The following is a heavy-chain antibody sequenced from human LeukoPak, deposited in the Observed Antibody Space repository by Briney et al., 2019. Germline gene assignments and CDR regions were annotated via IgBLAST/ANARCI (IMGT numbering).Heavy chain of an antibody. CDR1: GYTFTSYG. CDR3: ARYCSGGTCHQGIDY. D-gene: IGHD2-15*01. CDR2: ISAYNGNT. V-gene: IGHV1-18*01. Sequence: ASVKVSCKASGYTFTSYGISWVRQAPGQGLEWMGWISAYNGNTNYAQKLQGRVTMTTDTSTSTAYMELRSLRSDDTAVYYCARYCSGGTCHQGIDYWGQGTLVTVSS. J-gene: IGHJ4*02.